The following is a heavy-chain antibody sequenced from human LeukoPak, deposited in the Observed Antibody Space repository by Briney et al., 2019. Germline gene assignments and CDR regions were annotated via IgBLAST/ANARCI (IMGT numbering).Heavy chain of an antibody. V-gene: IGHV4-39*07. CDR2: IYYSGST. CDR3: ARLRGYSYGCSDY. J-gene: IGHJ4*02. CDR1: GGSISSSSYY. D-gene: IGHD5-18*01. Sequence: SETLSLTCTVSGGSISSSSYYWGWIRQPPGKGLEWIGSIYYSGSTYYNPSLKSRVTISVDTSKNQFSLKLSSVTAADTAVYYCARLRGYSYGCSDYWGQGTLVTVSS.